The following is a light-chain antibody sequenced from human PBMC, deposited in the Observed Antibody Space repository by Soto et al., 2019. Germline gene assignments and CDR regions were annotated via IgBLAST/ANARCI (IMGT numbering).Light chain of an antibody. Sequence: SYELTQPPSVSVAPGKTARITCGGNNIGSKSVHWYQQKPGQAPVLVIYYDNDRPSGIPERFSGSNSGNTATLTISRVEAGDEADYYCQVWDSSSDLRGVFVGGTKLTVL. J-gene: IGLJ2*01. CDR2: YDN. CDR3: QVWDSSSDLRGV. V-gene: IGLV3-21*04. CDR1: NIGSKS.